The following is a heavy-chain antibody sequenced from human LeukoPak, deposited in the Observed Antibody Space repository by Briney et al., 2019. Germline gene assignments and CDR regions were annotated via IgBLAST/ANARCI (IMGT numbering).Heavy chain of an antibody. D-gene: IGHD2-2*01. CDR3: ARDRYCSSTSCRSYYYYGMDV. CDR1: GFTFSSYA. CDR2: IWYDGSNK. V-gene: IGHV3-33*08. Sequence: QSGGSLRLSCAASGFTFSSYAMHWVRQAPGKGLEWVAVIWYDGSNKYYADSVKGRFTISRDNSKNTLYLQMNSLRAEDTAVYYCARDRYCSSTSCRSYYYYGMDVWGQGTTVTVSS. J-gene: IGHJ6*02.